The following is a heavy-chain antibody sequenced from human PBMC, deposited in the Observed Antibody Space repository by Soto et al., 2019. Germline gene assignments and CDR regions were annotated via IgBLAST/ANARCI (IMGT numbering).Heavy chain of an antibody. J-gene: IGHJ3*02. CDR2: IYYSGST. V-gene: IGHV4-31*03. Sequence: TLSLTCTVSGGSISSGGYYWSLIRQHPGKGLEWIGYIYYSGSTYYSPSLKSRVTISLDTSKNQFSLKLSSVTAADTAVYYCARDSPYDFWSGYSNAFDIWGQGTMVTVS. CDR1: GGSISSGGYY. D-gene: IGHD3-3*01. CDR3: ARDSPYDFWSGYSNAFDI.